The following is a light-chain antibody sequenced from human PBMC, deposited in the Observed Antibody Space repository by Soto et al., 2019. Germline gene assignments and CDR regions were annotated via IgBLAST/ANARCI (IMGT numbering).Light chain of an antibody. V-gene: IGKV1-6*01. Sequence: AIQMTQSPSSLSASVGDRVTITCRASQGIRNDLDWYQQKPGKAPKLLIYGASNLQSGVPSRFSGSGPGTDFTLTISSLQPEDFATYYCLQDFNYPWSFGQGTKVDIK. CDR1: QGIRND. CDR2: GAS. CDR3: LQDFNYPWS. J-gene: IGKJ1*01.